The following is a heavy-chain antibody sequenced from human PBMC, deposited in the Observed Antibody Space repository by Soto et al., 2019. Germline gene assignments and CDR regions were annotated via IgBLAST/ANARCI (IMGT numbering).Heavy chain of an antibody. D-gene: IGHD2-2*01. Sequence: ASVKVSCKAAGYTFTSYDINWGRQATGQGLEWMGWMNPNSGNTGYAQKFQGRVTMTRNTSISTAYMELSSLRSEDTAVYYCARGLKGYCSSTSCYAFGGLDYYYYYMDVWGKGTTVTVSS. CDR3: ARGLKGYCSSTSCYAFGGLDYYYYYMDV. J-gene: IGHJ6*03. V-gene: IGHV1-8*01. CDR2: MNPNSGNT. CDR1: GYTFTSYD.